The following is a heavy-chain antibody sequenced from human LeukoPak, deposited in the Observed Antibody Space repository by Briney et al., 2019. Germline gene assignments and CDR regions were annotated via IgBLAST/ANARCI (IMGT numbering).Heavy chain of an antibody. J-gene: IGHJ4*02. D-gene: IGHD6-13*01. CDR2: IYYSGST. CDR3: ARDSSSWFDY. Sequence: SETLSLTCAVSGGSISSGGYYWSWIRQHPGKGLEWIGYIYYSGSTYYNPSLKSRVTISVDTSKNQFSLKLSSVTAADTAVYYCARDSSSWFDYWGQGTLVTVSS. CDR1: GGSISSGGYY. V-gene: IGHV4-31*11.